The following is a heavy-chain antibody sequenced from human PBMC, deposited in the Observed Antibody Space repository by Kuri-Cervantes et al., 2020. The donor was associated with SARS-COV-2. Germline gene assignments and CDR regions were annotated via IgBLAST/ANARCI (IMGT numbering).Heavy chain of an antibody. CDR2: IKQDGSEK. CDR3: ARGYFHVDY. D-gene: IGHD2/OR15-2a*01. Sequence: GESLKISCAASGFTFDDYGMSWVRQAPGKGLEWVANIKQDGSEKYYVDSVKGRFTISRDNAKNSLYLQMNSLRAEDTAVYYCARGYFHVDYWGQGTLVTSPQ. J-gene: IGHJ4*02. V-gene: IGHV3-7*01. CDR1: GFTFDDYG.